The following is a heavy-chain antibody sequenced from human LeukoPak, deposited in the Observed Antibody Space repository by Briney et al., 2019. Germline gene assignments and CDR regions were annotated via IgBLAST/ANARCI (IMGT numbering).Heavy chain of an antibody. CDR2: IYYSGST. D-gene: IGHD3-22*01. CDR1: GGSISSSSYY. CDR3: ARVYDSSGYYYGGFVYFDY. Sequence: SETLSLTCTVSGGSISSSSYYWGWIRQPPGKGLEWIGSIYYSGSTYYNPSLKSRVTISVDTSKNQFSLKLSSVTAADTAVYYCARVYDSSGYYYGGFVYFDYWGQGTLVTVSS. J-gene: IGHJ4*02. V-gene: IGHV4-39*07.